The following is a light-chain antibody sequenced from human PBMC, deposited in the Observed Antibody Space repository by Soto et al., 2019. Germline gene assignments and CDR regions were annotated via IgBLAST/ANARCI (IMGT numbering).Light chain of an antibody. CDR2: AAS. CDR3: QQSYNSPQT. V-gene: IGKV1-39*01. CDR1: QTIMTY. Sequence: DIQMTQSPSSLSASVGGEVTITCRASQTIMTYLNWYQLKPGKPPRLLIYAASSLQSGVPSRFSGSGSGTDFTLTISSLQPEDFATYSCQQSYNSPQTFGQGTKVDI. J-gene: IGKJ1*01.